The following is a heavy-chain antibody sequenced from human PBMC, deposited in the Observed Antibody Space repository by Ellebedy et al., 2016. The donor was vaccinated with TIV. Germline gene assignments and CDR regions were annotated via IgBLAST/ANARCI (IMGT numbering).Heavy chain of an antibody. CDR1: GYTFTSYY. CDR2: INPSVGHT. V-gene: IGHV1-46*01. J-gene: IGHJ4*02. Sequence: AASVKVSCKASGYTFTSYYMYWVRQAPGQGLEWMGTINPSVGHTTYAQKPQGRVTMTRDTSTSTVYMELNSPRSEDTAVYYCARGGGYNWNDAYHFDYWGQGTLVAVSS. D-gene: IGHD1-20*01. CDR3: ARGGGYNWNDAYHFDY.